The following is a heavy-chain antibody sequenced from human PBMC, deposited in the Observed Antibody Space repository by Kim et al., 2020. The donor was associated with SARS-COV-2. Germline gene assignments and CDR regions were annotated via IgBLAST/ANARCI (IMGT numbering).Heavy chain of an antibody. J-gene: IGHJ6*02. CDR2: IYYSGST. Sequence: SETLSLTCTVSGGSISTYYWSWIRQPPGKGLEWIGYIYYSGSTNYNPSLKSRVTISVDTSNNQVSLKLSSVPDADTAVYYCARVRPLYSGSYYYGMDVWGQGTTVTVSS. D-gene: IGHD1-26*01. V-gene: IGHV4-59*01. CDR1: GGSISTYY. CDR3: ARVRPLYSGSYYYGMDV.